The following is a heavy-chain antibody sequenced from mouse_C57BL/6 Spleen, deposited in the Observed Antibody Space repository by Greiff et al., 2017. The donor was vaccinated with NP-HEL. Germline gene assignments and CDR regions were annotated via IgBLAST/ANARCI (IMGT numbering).Heavy chain of an antibody. Sequence: QVQLKESGAELVKPGASVKISCKASGYAFSSYWMNWVKQRPGKGLEWIGQIYPGDGDTTYNGKFKGKATLTADKSSSTAYMQLSSLTSEDSAVYFCAKSSPYYAMDYWGQGTSVTVSS. CDR2: IYPGDGDT. D-gene: IGHD1-1*01. CDR3: AKSSPYYAMDY. CDR1: GYAFSSYW. V-gene: IGHV1-80*01. J-gene: IGHJ4*01.